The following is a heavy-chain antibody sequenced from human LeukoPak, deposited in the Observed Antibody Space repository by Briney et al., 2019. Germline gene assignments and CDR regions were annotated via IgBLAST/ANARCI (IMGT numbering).Heavy chain of an antibody. CDR3: SRGRGGV. CDR1: AFTVSSDF. Sequence: GGSLRLSCEASAFTVSSDFMGWVRQAPGKGLQWVSLIAVGGNTYDAASVKGRFTISRDSSKNTLHFQMNNLRVEDTAVYYCSRGRGGVWGQGTTVTVSS. CDR2: IAVGGNT. D-gene: IGHD3-10*01. V-gene: IGHV3-66*01. J-gene: IGHJ6*02.